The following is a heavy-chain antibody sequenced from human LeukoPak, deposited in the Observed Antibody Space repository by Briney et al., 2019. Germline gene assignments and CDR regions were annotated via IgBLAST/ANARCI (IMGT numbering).Heavy chain of an antibody. CDR3: ARDLSIAALPNWFDP. CDR2: ISSSGSTI. J-gene: IGHJ5*02. D-gene: IGHD6-6*01. Sequence: PGGSLRLSCAASGFTFSSYEMNWVRQAPGKGLEWVSYISSSGSTIYYADSVKGRFTISRDNAKNSLYLQMNSLRAEDTAVYYCARDLSIAALPNWFDPWGQGTLVTVSS. V-gene: IGHV3-48*03. CDR1: GFTFSSYE.